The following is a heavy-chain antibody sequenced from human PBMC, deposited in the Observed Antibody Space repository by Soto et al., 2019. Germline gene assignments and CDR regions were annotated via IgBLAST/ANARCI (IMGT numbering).Heavy chain of an antibody. D-gene: IGHD3-9*01. CDR1: GYHLTSYG. Sequence: ASVKVSCKASGYHLTSYGISWVRQAPGQGLEWMGWISAYNGDTNYAQKFQGRGTLTTDTSTSTAYMELRSLRSDDTAVYYCATTTGYSYYYYGMDVWGQGTTVTVSS. CDR2: ISAYNGDT. J-gene: IGHJ6*02. CDR3: ATTTGYSYYYYGMDV. V-gene: IGHV1-18*01.